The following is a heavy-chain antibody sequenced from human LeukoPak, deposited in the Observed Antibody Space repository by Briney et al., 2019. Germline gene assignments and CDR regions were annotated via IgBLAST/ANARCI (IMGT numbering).Heavy chain of an antibody. D-gene: IGHD5-18*01. CDR3: AREGHTYGLDY. J-gene: IGHJ4*02. Sequence: GGSLRLSCAASGFTFSTYSMNWIRQAPGRGLEWVSYISHSSSTIYYAYSVKGRFTISIDNAKNSLYLQMNSLSAEDTAVYYCAREGHTYGLDYWGQGTLVTVSS. CDR1: GFTFSTYS. V-gene: IGHV3-48*04. CDR2: ISHSSSTI.